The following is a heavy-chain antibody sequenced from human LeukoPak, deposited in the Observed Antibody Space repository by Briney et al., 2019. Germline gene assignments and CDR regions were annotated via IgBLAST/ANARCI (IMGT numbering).Heavy chain of an antibody. CDR1: GFIFSGSW. V-gene: IGHV3-7*03. CDR2: IKKDGSEK. D-gene: IGHD2-15*01. CDR3: TTDTWYSAGH. Sequence: GGSLRLSCTASGFIFSGSWMAWIRQAPGKGLEWVAIIKKDGSEKYYVDSMKGRFAVSRDNAKNSLFLQMNSLRAEDTAIYYCTTDTWYSAGHWGQGTLVTVSS. J-gene: IGHJ4*02.